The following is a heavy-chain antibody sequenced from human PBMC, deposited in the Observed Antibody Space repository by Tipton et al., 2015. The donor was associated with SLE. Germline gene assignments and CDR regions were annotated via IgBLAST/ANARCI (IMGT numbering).Heavy chain of an antibody. CDR2: IYFSGST. J-gene: IGHJ6*02. V-gene: IGHV4-59*01. D-gene: IGHD1-26*01. Sequence: TLSLTCSVSGGSTSSYYWSWIRQPPGKGLEWIGYIYFSGSTDYNPSLKSRVSISVDTSKNQFSLRLNSVTAADTAVYYCARGGSGGYEGLSDYYGMDVWGQGTTVTVSS. CDR1: GGSTSSYY. CDR3: ARGGSGGYEGLSDYYGMDV.